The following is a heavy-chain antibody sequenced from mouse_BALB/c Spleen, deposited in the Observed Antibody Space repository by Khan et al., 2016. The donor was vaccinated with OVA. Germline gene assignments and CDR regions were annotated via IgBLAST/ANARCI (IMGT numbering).Heavy chain of an antibody. CDR3: AGQEGYYGNPYAMDY. CDR1: GFTFSSYS. Sequence: EVELVESGGGLVKPGGSLKLSCAASGFTFSSYSMSWVRQTPEKRLEWVATISSGGSYTYYPDSVKGRFTLSRDNAKNTPYLHKSSMRSEDTALYCCAGQEGYYGNPYAMDYWGQGTSVTVSS. J-gene: IGHJ4*01. V-gene: IGHV5-9-3*01. CDR2: ISSGGSYT. D-gene: IGHD2-1*01.